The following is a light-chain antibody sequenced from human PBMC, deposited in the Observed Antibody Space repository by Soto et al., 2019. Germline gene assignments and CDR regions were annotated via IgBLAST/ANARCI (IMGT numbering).Light chain of an antibody. J-gene: IGKJ5*01. CDR3: QQYSNWPPIT. V-gene: IGKV3-15*01. CDR1: QSVSIH. CDR2: DTS. Sequence: ERVSAHLPGTLFVTISEIDTLSCTSSQSVSIHLGWYQQKPGQAPRLLIYDTSTRATGIPARFSGSGSGTEFTLTISILQSEDFAVYYCQQYSNWPPITFGQRRRLEVK.